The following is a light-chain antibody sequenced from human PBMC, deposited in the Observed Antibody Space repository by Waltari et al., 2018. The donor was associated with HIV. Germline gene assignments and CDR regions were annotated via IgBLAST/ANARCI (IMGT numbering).Light chain of an antibody. CDR2: EVS. CDR1: SSDVGGYNY. CDR3: CSYASSTTLDV. J-gene: IGLJ2*01. V-gene: IGLV2-14*01. Sequence: QSALTQPASVSGSPGPSITISCTGTSSDVGGYNYVSWYQQPPGKAPKLLLYEVSNRPSGISIRFSGSKSGNTASLTISGLQAEDEADYYCCSYASSTTLDVFGGGTKLTVL.